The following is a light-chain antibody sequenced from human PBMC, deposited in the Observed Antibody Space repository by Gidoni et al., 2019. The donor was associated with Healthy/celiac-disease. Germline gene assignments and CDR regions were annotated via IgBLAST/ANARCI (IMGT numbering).Light chain of an antibody. J-gene: IGKJ3*01. CDR2: WAS. CDR3: QQYYSTRYT. V-gene: IGKV4-1*01. Sequence: DIVMTQSPDSLAVSLGERATINCKSSQSVLYSSNNKNYLAWYQQKPGQPLKLLIYWASTRESGVPDRFSGSGSGTDFTLTISSLQAEDVAVYYCQQYYSTRYTFGPGPKVDIK. CDR1: QSVLYSSNNKNY.